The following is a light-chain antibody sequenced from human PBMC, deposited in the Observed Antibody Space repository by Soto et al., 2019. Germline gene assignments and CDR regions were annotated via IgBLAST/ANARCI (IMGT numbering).Light chain of an antibody. CDR1: QTVSITY. V-gene: IGKV3-20*01. J-gene: IGKJ5*01. CDR3: QQYGSSPLIS. CDR2: GAS. Sequence: EIVMTQSPATLSLSPGESATLSCRASQTVSITYLTWYQQKPGQAPRLLIFGASKRATGIPDRFSGSGSGRDFTLTISGLEPEDFAVYYCQQYGSSPLISFGQGRLLEI.